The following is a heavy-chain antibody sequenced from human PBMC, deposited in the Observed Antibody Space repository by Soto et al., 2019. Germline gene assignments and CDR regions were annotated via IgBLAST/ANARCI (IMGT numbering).Heavy chain of an antibody. CDR2: IIPIFGTA. D-gene: IGHD3-22*01. CDR3: ARDGYYYDSSGYYYYFDY. CDR1: GGTFSSYA. Sequence: QVQLVQSGAEVKKPGSSVKVSCKASGGTFSSYAISWGRQAPGQGLEWMGGIIPIFGTANYAQKFQGRVTITADESTSTAYMELSSLRSEDTAVYYCARDGYYYDSSGYYYYFDYWGQGTLVTVSS. J-gene: IGHJ4*02. V-gene: IGHV1-69*12.